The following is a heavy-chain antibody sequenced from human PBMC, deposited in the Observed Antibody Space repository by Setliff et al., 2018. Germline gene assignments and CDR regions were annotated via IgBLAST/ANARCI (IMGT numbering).Heavy chain of an antibody. V-gene: IGHV1-46*01. J-gene: IGHJ6*03. CDR2: INPSGGST. CDR1: GYTFTSYY. CDR3: ARANVLRFSEWLLSGGDYYYYYYMDV. D-gene: IGHD3-3*01. Sequence: ASVKVSCKASGYTFTSYYMHWVRQAPGQGLEWMGIINPSGGSTSYAQKFQGRVTMTRDTSTSTVYMELSSLRSEDTAVYYCARANVLRFSEWLLSGGDYYYYYYMDVWGKGTTVTVSS.